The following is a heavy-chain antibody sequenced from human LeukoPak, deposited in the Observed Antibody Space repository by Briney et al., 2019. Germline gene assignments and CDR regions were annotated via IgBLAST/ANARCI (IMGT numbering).Heavy chain of an antibody. Sequence: SETLSLTCTVSGGSISSNNYYWGWIRQPPGKGLEWIWCIYYGGYTYYNPSLKSRVTISVDTSKNQFSLKLSSVTAADTAIYYCQSRFLEWLLDYWGQGTLVTVSS. J-gene: IGHJ4*02. D-gene: IGHD3-3*01. CDR2: IYYGGYT. CDR3: QSRFLEWLLDY. V-gene: IGHV4-39*01. CDR1: GGSISSNNYY.